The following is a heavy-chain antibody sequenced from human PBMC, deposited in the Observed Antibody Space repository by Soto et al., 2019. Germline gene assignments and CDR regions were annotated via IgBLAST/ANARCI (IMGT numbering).Heavy chain of an antibody. V-gene: IGHV4-30-4*01. J-gene: IGHJ4*02. D-gene: IGHD5-12*01. CDR1: GGSISSDDYY. CDR2: IYYSGST. Sequence: SETLSLTCTVSGGSISSDDYYWSWIRQPPGKGLEWIGYIYYSGSTYYNPSLKSRVTISVDTSKNQFSLKLSSVTAADTAVYYCARFSGYDSNFDYWGQGTLVTVSS. CDR3: ARFSGYDSNFDY.